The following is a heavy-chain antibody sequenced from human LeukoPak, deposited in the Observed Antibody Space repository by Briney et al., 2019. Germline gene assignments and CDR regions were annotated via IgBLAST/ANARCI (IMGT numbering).Heavy chain of an antibody. CDR1: GFTFSSYW. CDR3: ARFRTAMQLWKGYYFDY. CDR2: IKQDGSEK. Sequence: GGSLRLSCAASGFTFSSYWMSWVRQAPGKGLEWVANIKQDGSEKYYVDSVKGRFTISRDNDKNSLYLQMKSLRAEDTAVYYCARFRTAMQLWKGYYFDYWGQGTRVTVFS. V-gene: IGHV3-7*01. J-gene: IGHJ4*02. D-gene: IGHD5-18*01.